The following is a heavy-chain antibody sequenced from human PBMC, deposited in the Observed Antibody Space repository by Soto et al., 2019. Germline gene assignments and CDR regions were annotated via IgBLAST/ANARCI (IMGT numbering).Heavy chain of an antibody. Sequence: HPGGSLRLSCAASGFTFSSYAMSWVRQAPGKGLEWVSAISGSGGSTYYADSVKGRFTISRDNSKNTLYLQMNSLRAEDTAVYYCAKEDAPPYCSSTSCYTLLHSVYYGMDVWGQGTTVTVSS. CDR2: ISGSGGST. CDR1: GFTFSSYA. J-gene: IGHJ6*02. D-gene: IGHD2-2*02. CDR3: AKEDAPPYCSSTSCYTLLHSVYYGMDV. V-gene: IGHV3-23*01.